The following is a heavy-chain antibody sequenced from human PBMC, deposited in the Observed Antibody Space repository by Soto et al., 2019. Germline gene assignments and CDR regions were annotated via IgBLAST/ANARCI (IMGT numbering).Heavy chain of an antibody. CDR2: ISWNSGSI. J-gene: IGHJ6*02. CDR1: GFTFDDYA. Sequence: EVQLVESGGGLVQPGRSLRLSCAASGFTFDDYAMHWVRQAPGKGLEWVSGISWNSGSIGYADSVKGRFTIYRDNAKKSLYLQMSSVRAEDMSVYSCAKDIAVADQDYYGMDVWGQGTTVTVSS. V-gene: IGHV3-9*03. D-gene: IGHD6-19*01. CDR3: AKDIAVADQDYYGMDV.